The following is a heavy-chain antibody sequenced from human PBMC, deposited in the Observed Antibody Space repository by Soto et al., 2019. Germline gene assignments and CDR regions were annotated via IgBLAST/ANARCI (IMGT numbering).Heavy chain of an antibody. V-gene: IGHV4-30-2*01. CDR2: IYHSGST. CDR3: AGGLVTTLHY. CDR1: GGSISSGGYS. Sequence: QLQLQESGSGLVKPSQTLSLTCAVSGGSISSGGYSWSWIRQPPGKGLEWIGYIYHSGSTYYNPSAKSRVPIAVDRSKNQFSLKLSSVTAADTAVYYCAGGLVTTLHYWGQGTLVTVSS. J-gene: IGHJ4*02. D-gene: IGHD4-17*01.